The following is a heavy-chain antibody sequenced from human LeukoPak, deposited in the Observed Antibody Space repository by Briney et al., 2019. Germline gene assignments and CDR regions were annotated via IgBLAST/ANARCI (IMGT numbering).Heavy chain of an antibody. CDR2: INAGNGNT. V-gene: IGHV1-3*03. CDR3: ARRPDSGSYYVDY. D-gene: IGHD1-26*01. Sequence: ASVKVSCKASGYTFTSYAMHWVRQAPGQRLEWMGWINAGNGNTKYSQEFQGRVTIARDTSASTAYMELSSLRSEDMAVYYCARRPDSGSYYVDYWGQGTLVTVSS. CDR1: GYTFTSYA. J-gene: IGHJ4*02.